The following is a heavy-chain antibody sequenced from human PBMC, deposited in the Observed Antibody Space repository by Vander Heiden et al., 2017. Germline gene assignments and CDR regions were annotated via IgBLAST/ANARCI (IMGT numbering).Heavy chain of an antibody. D-gene: IGHD6-13*01. V-gene: IGHV4-39*01. CDR2: SYYSRST. CDR1: GCSISSSSYY. J-gene: IGHJ5*02. Sequence: QLQLQESGPGLVTPSETLSLTCTVSGCSISSSSYYWGWIRQPPGKGLEWIGSSYYSRSTYYNPSLKSRVTISVDTSKNQFSLKLSSVTAADTAVYYCAGRGIAAAGKAFDPWGQGTLVTVSS. CDR3: AGRGIAAAGKAFDP.